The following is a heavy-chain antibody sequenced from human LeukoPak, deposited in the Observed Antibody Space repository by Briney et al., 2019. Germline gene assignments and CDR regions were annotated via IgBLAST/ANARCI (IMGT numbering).Heavy chain of an antibody. CDR2: INPGYSDI. V-gene: IGHV5-51*01. Sequence: GESLKISFKGSGSRFTSYWIGWVRRMPGKGLEWMGIINPGYSDIRYSPSFQGQVTISADKSISTAYLQWSSLKASDTAIYYCARHDKGYSGYVTLDYWGQGTLVTVSS. CDR1: GSRFTSYW. CDR3: ARHDKGYSGYVTLDY. J-gene: IGHJ4*02. D-gene: IGHD5-12*01.